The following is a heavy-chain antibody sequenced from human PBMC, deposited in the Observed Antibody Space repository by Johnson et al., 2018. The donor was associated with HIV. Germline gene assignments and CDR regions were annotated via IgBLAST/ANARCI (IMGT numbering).Heavy chain of an antibody. D-gene: IGHD7-27*01. J-gene: IGHJ3*02. CDR1: GFTFSDYY. V-gene: IGHV3-11*04. CDR3: AKDERQLGGWSHAFDM. Sequence: QVQLVESGGGLVKPGGSLRLSCAASGFTFSDYYMSWIRQAPGKGLEWVSYISSSGRTTYYADSVKGQFTISRDNSKNTLYLQMKSLRGEDTAIYYCAKDERQLGGWSHAFDMWGQGTKVSVSS. CDR2: ISSSGRTT.